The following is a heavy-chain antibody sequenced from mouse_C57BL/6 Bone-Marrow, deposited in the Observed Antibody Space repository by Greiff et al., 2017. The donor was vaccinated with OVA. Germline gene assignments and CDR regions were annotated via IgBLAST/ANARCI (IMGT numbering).Heavy chain of an antibody. CDR1: GFTFSSYG. CDR3: ARHEDYYGSWFDY. J-gene: IGHJ2*01. Sequence: DVQLQESGGDLVKPGGSLKLSCAASGFTFSSYGMSWVRQTPDKRLEWVATISSGGSYTYYPDSVKGRFTISRDNAKNTLYLQMSSLKSEDTAMYYCARHEDYYGSWFDYWGQGTTLTVSS. D-gene: IGHD1-1*01. CDR2: ISSGGSYT. V-gene: IGHV5-6*01.